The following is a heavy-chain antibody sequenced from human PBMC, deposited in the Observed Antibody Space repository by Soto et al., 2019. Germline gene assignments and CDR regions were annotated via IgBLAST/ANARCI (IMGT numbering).Heavy chain of an antibody. V-gene: IGHV1-2*02. CDR2: INPNSGGT. CDR3: AREDVRLGVVVTQGYDAFDI. CDR1: GYTFTGYY. Sequence: ASVKVSCKASGYTFTGYYMHWVRQAPGQGLEWMGWINPNSGGTNYAQKFQGRVTMTRDTSISTAYMELSSLRSEDTAVYYCAREDVRLGVVVTQGYDAFDIWGQGTMVTVSS. J-gene: IGHJ3*02. D-gene: IGHD3-22*01.